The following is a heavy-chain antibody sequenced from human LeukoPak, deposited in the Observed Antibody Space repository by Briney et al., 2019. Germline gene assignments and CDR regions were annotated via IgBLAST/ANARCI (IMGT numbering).Heavy chain of an antibody. V-gene: IGHV1-2*02. Sequence: VSVKVSCKASGYTFSGYYMNWVRQAPGQGLEWMGWINSNSGGTNYAQKFQGRVTMTRDTSISTAYMELTGLRSDDTAVYYCARADIVGATPDFDYWGQGTLVTVSS. D-gene: IGHD1-26*01. CDR3: ARADIVGATPDFDY. CDR2: INSNSGGT. J-gene: IGHJ4*02. CDR1: GYTFSGYY.